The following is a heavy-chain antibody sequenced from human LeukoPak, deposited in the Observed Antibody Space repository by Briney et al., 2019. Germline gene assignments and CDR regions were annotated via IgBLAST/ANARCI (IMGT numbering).Heavy chain of an antibody. CDR1: GGSISSSSYY. CDR2: IYYSGST. CDR3: QKTAYEILTGYSGPVDY. J-gene: IGHJ4*02. D-gene: IGHD3-9*01. V-gene: IGHV4-39*01. Sequence: SKTLSLTCTVSGGSISSSSYYSGWIRQPPRNGLERIGRIYYSGSTYYKTSLKNRVTISVDTSKNQFSLKLSSVTAADTVFFFKQKTAYEILTGYSGPVDYWGQGTLVTVSS.